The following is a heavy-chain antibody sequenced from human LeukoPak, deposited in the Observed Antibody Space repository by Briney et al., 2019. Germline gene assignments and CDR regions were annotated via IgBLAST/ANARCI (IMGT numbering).Heavy chain of an antibody. Sequence: ASVKVSCKASGYTFTSYYMHWVRQAPGQGLEWMGWINPNSGGTNYAQKFQGRVTMTRDTSISTAYMELSRLRSDDTAVYYCARVVATISDKLYGMDVWGQGTTVTVSS. D-gene: IGHD5-12*01. J-gene: IGHJ6*02. CDR3: ARVVATISDKLYGMDV. CDR2: INPNSGGT. CDR1: GYTFTSYY. V-gene: IGHV1-2*02.